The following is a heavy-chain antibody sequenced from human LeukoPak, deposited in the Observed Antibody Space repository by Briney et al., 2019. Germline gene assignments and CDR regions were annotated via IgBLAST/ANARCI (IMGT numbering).Heavy chain of an antibody. D-gene: IGHD3-22*01. CDR2: ISSSGSTI. J-gene: IGHJ4*02. CDR1: GFTFSSYE. Sequence: GGSLRLSCAASGFTFSSYEMNWVRQAPGKGLEWVTYISSSGSTIYYADSVKGRFTISRDNAENSLYLQMNSLRAEDMALYYCAASQGYYYDSSGSDYWGQGTLVTVSS. V-gene: IGHV3-48*03. CDR3: AASQGYYYDSSGSDY.